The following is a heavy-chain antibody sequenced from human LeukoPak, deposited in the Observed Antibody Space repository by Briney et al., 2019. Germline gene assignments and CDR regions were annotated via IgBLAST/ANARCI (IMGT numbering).Heavy chain of an antibody. J-gene: IGHJ4*02. CDR3: AKCGRASMVTEHFDY. CDR2: VSDSGGST. Sequence: PGGSLRLSCAASGFTFNNYAMSWVRQAPGKGLEWVPTVSDSGGSTYYADSVKGRFTISRDNSKNTLYLQMNSLRAEDTAVYYCAKCGRASMVTEHFDYWGQGTLVTVSS. CDR1: GFTFNNYA. D-gene: IGHD5-18*01. V-gene: IGHV3-23*01.